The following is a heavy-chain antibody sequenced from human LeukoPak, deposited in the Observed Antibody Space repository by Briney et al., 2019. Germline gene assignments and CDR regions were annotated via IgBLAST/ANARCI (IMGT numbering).Heavy chain of an antibody. J-gene: IGHJ3*02. Sequence: GASVKVSCKASGGTFSSYAISWVRQAPGQGLEWMGRIIPIFGTANYAQKFQGRVTINTDESTSTAYMELSSLRSEDTAVYYCAARTNGVSNDAFDIWGQGTMVTVSS. CDR3: AARTNGVSNDAFDI. CDR1: GGTFSSYA. D-gene: IGHD2-8*01. V-gene: IGHV1-69*05. CDR2: IIPIFGTA.